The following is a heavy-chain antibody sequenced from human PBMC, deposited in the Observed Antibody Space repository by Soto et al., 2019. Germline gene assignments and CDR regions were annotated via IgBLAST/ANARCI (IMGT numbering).Heavy chain of an antibody. CDR1: GGTFSSYT. V-gene: IGHV1-69*02. J-gene: IGHJ4*02. CDR2: IIPILGIA. Sequence: SVKVSCKASGGTFSSYTISWVRQAPGQGLEWMGRIIPILGIASYAQKFQGRVTMTRDTSTSTVYMELSSLRSEDTAVYYCARSLVVRGYFDYWGQGTLVTVSS. CDR3: ARSLVVRGYFDY. D-gene: IGHD2-15*01.